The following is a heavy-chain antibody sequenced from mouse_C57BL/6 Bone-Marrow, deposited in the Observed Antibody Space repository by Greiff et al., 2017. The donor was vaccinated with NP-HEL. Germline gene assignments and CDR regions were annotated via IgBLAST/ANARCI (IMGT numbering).Heavy chain of an antibody. CDR1: GYTFTTYP. J-gene: IGHJ2*01. CDR3: ARRGYDGYYQDY. D-gene: IGHD2-3*01. V-gene: IGHV1-47*01. CDR2: FDPYNDDT. Sequence: VQLQQSGAELVKPGASVKMSCKASGYTFTTYPIDWVKQSHGKGLEWIGNFDPYNDDTKYNEKFKGKATLTVDTSSSTAYLQLSRLTSDDSAVYYCARRGYDGYYQDYWGQGTTRTGSS.